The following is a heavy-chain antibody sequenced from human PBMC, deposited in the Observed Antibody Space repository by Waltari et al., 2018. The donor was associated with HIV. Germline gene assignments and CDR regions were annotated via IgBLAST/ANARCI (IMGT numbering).Heavy chain of an antibody. D-gene: IGHD6-13*01. CDR3: ARGKTAAGTALGS. CDR2: INPGKGFT. CDR1: GYTFSDYS. V-gene: IGHV1-3*01. Sequence: VHLFQSGAELKKPGASVRLSCDSSGYTFSDYSIHRVRQAPGQRPEWMGWINPGKGFTSYAEKFQVRMTITRDTFATTTYMELRSLRSDDTAVYFCARGKTAAGTALGSWGQGTLVIVSS. J-gene: IGHJ5*02.